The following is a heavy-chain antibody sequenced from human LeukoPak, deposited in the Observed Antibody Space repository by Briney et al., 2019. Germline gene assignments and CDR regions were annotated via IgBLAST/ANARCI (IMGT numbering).Heavy chain of an antibody. CDR2: IKEDGTRK. J-gene: IGHJ4*02. CDR1: GFTFSSHW. CDR3: ARDPSGSYSFFDY. V-gene: IGHV3-7*03. D-gene: IGHD1-26*01. Sequence: GGSLRLSCAASGFTFSSHWMTWVRQAPGKGLEWVANIKEDGTRKTYVDSVKGRFTISRDNAKNSLYLQMSGLRAEDTAVYYCARDPSGSYSFFDYWGQGTLVTVSS.